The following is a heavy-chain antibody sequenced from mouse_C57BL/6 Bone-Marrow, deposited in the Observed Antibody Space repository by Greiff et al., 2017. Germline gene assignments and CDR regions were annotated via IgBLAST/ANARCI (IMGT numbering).Heavy chain of an antibody. CDR3: ARDYYGSSYVDAMDY. Sequence: VKLQESGAELVKPGASVKISCKASGYAFSSYWMNWVKQRPGKGLEWIGQIYPGDGDTNYNGKFKGKATLTADKSSSTAYMQLSSLTSEDSAVYFCARDYYGSSYVDAMDYWGQGTSVTVSS. V-gene: IGHV1-80*01. D-gene: IGHD1-1*01. CDR2: IYPGDGDT. CDR1: GYAFSSYW. J-gene: IGHJ4*01.